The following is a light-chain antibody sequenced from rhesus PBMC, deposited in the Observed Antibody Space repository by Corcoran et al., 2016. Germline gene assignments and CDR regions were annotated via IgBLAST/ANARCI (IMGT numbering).Light chain of an antibody. V-gene: IGKV3-24*04. CDR1: QSVGSY. J-gene: IGKJ1*01. CDR3: QQSSNLWT. Sequence: ETVVTQSPATLSLSPGERATLSCRASQSVGSYLAWYQQKPGQAPRLLINGASSRATGIPDRFSGRGSGTDFTLTISSLEPEDVGVYYCQQSSNLWTFGQGTKVEIK. CDR2: GAS.